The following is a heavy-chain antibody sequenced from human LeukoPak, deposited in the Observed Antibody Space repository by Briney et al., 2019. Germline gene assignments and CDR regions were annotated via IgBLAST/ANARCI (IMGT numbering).Heavy chain of an antibody. Sequence: GGSLRLSCAASGFTFSSYWMSWVRQAPGKGLEGVANIKQAGSEKYYVDSVKGRFTISRDNAKNSLYLQMNSLRAEDTAVYYCARVNYGGNYFDYWGQGTLVTVSS. CDR1: GFTFSSYW. J-gene: IGHJ4*02. CDR2: IKQAGSEK. V-gene: IGHV3-7*01. CDR3: ARVNYGGNYFDY. D-gene: IGHD4-23*01.